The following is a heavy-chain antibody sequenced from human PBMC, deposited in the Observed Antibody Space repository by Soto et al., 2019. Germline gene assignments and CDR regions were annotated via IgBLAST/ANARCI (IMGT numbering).Heavy chain of an antibody. CDR3: AKVPATYDSSGYYYVGWFDP. D-gene: IGHD3-22*01. J-gene: IGHJ5*02. Sequence: EVQLLESGGGLVQPGGSLRLSCAASGFTFSSYAMSWVRQAPGKGLEWVSAISGSGGSTYYADSVKGRFTISRDNSKNTLYLQMNSLRAEETAVYYCAKVPATYDSSGYYYVGWFDPWGQGTLVTVSS. CDR1: GFTFSSYA. V-gene: IGHV3-23*01. CDR2: ISGSGGST.